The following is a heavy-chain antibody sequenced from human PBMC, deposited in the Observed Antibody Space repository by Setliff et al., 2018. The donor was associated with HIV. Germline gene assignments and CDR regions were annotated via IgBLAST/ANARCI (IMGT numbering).Heavy chain of an antibody. Sequence: SETLSLTCAVYGGSFSAYSWSWIRQPPGKGLEWIGEINHSGSTNYNPSLKSRATISVDTSKNQFSLKVNSVTAADTAVYYCARQRSGGSCYSCDYYYMDVWGKGTTVTVSS. CDR2: INHSGST. V-gene: IGHV4-34*01. J-gene: IGHJ6*03. CDR1: GGSFSAYS. CDR3: ARQRSGGSCYSCDYYYMDV. D-gene: IGHD2-15*01.